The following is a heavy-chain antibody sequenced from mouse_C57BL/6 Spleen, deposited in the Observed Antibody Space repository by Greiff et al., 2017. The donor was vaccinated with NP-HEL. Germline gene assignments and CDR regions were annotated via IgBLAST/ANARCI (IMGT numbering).Heavy chain of an antibody. CDR2: IYPRDGST. J-gene: IGHJ2*01. V-gene: IGHV1-85*01. Sequence: QVQLQQSGPELVKPGASVKLSCKASGYTFTSYDINWVKQRPGQGLEWIGWIYPRDGSTKYNEKFKGKATLTVDTSSSTAYMELHSLTSEDSAVYFFAIKYYYGNSYDYLDYWGQGTTLTVSS. D-gene: IGHD1-1*01. CDR3: AIKYYYGNSYDYLDY. CDR1: GYTFTSYD.